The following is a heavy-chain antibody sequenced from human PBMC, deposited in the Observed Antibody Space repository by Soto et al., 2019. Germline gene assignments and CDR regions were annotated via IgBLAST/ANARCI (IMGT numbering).Heavy chain of an antibody. Sequence: EVQLVESGGGLVQPGRSLRLSCTASGFTFGDYAMSWLRQAPGKGLAWVGFIRSKAYGGTTEYAASVKGRFTIPRDDSKSIAYLQMNSLKTEDTAVYYCTRNSRGYSGYDGGDYYDYMDVWGKGTTVTVSS. CDR2: IRSKAYGGTT. CDR1: GFTFGDYA. CDR3: TRNSRGYSGYDGGDYYDYMDV. J-gene: IGHJ6*03. V-gene: IGHV3-49*03. D-gene: IGHD5-12*01.